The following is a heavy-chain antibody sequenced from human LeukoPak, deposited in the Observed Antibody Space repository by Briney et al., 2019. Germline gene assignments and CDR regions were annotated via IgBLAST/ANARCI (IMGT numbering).Heavy chain of an antibody. CDR1: GYTFTGYY. Sequence: ASVKVSCKASGYTFTGYYMHWVRQAPGQGLEWMAWINPNSGGTYYAQNFHDRITMTRGTSISTAYMELSRLRSDDTAIYYGARANALYCSSTSCLFDYWGQGTLVTVSS. J-gene: IGHJ4*02. V-gene: IGHV1-2*02. D-gene: IGHD2-2*01. CDR2: INPNSGGT. CDR3: ARANALYCSSTSCLFDY.